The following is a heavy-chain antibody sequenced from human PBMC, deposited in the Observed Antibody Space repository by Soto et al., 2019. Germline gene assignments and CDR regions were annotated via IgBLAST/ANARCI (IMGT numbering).Heavy chain of an antibody. CDR1: GFTFSSYG. CDR3: ARDPSGPFAAESFDYCYYGMDV. Sequence: QVQLVESGGGVVQPGRSLRLSCAASGFTFSSYGMHWVRQAPGKGLEWVAVIWYDGSNKYYADSVKGRFTISRDNSKNTLYLQMNSLRAEDTAVYYCARDPSGPFAAESFDYCYYGMDVWGQGTTVTVSS. J-gene: IGHJ6*02. V-gene: IGHV3-33*01. CDR2: IWYDGSNK. D-gene: IGHD6-13*01.